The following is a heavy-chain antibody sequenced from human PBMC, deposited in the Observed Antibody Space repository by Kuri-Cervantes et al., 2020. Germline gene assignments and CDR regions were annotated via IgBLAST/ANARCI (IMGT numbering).Heavy chain of an antibody. Sequence: GESLKISCAASGFTFDDYGMSWVRQAPGKGLEWVSAISGSGGSTYYADSVKGRFTISRDNSKNTLYLQMNSLRAEDTAVYYCARVYCSGGSCYGPFDYWGQGTQVTVSS. D-gene: IGHD2-15*01. V-gene: IGHV3-23*01. CDR3: ARVYCSGGSCYGPFDY. CDR1: GFTFDDYG. J-gene: IGHJ4*02. CDR2: ISGSGGST.